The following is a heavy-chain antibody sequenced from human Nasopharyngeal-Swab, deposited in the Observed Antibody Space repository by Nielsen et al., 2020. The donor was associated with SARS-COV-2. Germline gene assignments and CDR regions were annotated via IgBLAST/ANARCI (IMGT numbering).Heavy chain of an antibody. Sequence: GGSLRLSCKGSGYRFNSYWIGWVRQMPGKGLEWMGIIYPGDSDTRYSPSFQGQVTISADKSISTAYLQWSSLKASDAAMYYCARQPTAAAAMDVWGQGTTVTVSS. V-gene: IGHV5-51*01. J-gene: IGHJ6*02. D-gene: IGHD6-13*01. CDR1: GYRFNSYW. CDR2: IYPGDSDT. CDR3: ARQPTAAAAMDV.